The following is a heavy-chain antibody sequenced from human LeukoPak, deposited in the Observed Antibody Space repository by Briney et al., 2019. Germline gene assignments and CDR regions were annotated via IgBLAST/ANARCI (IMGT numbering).Heavy chain of an antibody. J-gene: IGHJ4*02. Sequence: GGSLRLSCAASGYTFSSYAMSWVRQAPGKGLEWVSAISGSGGSTYYADSVRGRFTVSRDNSQITLYLQMNSLGAEDTAVYFCARGPLTEVAGTTWDSWGGGTLVTVSS. CDR2: ISGSGGST. V-gene: IGHV3-23*01. D-gene: IGHD6-19*01. CDR3: ARGPLTEVAGTTWDS. CDR1: GYTFSSYA.